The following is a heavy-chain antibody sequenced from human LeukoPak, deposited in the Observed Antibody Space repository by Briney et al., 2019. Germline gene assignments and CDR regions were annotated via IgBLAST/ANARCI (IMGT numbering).Heavy chain of an antibody. CDR2: ISSSSSYI. J-gene: IGHJ4*02. CDR3: ARDPSPYCGGDCHSGY. Sequence: PGGSLRLSCAASGFTFSSYSMNWVRQAPGKGLEWVSSISSSSSYIYYADSVKGRFTISRDNAKNSLYLQMNSLRAEDTAVYYCARDPSPYCGGDCHSGYWGQGTLVTVSS. CDR1: GFTFSSYS. D-gene: IGHD2-21*01. V-gene: IGHV3-21*04.